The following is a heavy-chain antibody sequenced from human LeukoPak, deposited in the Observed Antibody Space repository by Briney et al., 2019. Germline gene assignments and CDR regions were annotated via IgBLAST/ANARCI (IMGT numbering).Heavy chain of an antibody. CDR1: GRSISVSSYY. Sequence: PSETLSLTCTVSGRSISVSSYYWAWIRQPPGKGLEWIGSGFYSGSAYYNPSLKSRVTISVDTSKNQFSLNLSSVTAADTAVYYCARLRGAMTPVTSDFDYWGQGTLVTVSS. V-gene: IGHV4-39*01. D-gene: IGHD4-17*01. CDR3: ARLRGAMTPVTSDFDY. CDR2: GFYSGSA. J-gene: IGHJ4*02.